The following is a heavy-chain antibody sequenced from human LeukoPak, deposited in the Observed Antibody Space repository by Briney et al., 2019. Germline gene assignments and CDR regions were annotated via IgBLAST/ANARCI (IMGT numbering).Heavy chain of an antibody. Sequence: GGSLRLSCAASGFTCSTYGMHWVRQAPGKGLEWVAFIRYDGSNKYYADSVKGRFTISRDNSKNTLYLQMNSLRAEDTAVYFCAKDKDPWKSTAISDFEYWGQGTLVTVSS. J-gene: IGHJ4*02. D-gene: IGHD1-1*01. CDR1: GFTCSTYG. V-gene: IGHV3-30*02. CDR2: IRYDGSNK. CDR3: AKDKDPWKSTAISDFEY.